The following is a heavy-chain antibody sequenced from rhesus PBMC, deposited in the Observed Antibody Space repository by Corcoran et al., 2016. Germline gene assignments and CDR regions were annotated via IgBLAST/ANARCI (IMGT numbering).Heavy chain of an antibody. CDR2: IYSGGGST. Sequence: EVQLVESGGGLAQPGGSLRLSCAASGFTFSSYGMSWVHQAPGKGLEWVSAIYSGGGSTYYADSVQGRFTISRYTSKNTLSLAINSLSAEDTAVFYCAKGGIAAAGRFDYWGQGVLVTVSS. V-gene: IGHV3S5*01. D-gene: IGHD6-25*01. J-gene: IGHJ4*01. CDR3: AKGGIAAAGRFDY. CDR1: GFTFSSYG.